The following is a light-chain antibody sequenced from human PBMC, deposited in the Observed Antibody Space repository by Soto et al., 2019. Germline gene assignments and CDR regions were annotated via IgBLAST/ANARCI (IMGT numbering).Light chain of an antibody. CDR3: QSYDSLSGSWV. Sequence: VVTQPPSVSGAPGQRVTLSCTGSGSNIGAGYDVDWYQHLPSTAPKVLIYGNTNRPSGVPDRFSGSKSGTSASLAITGLQAEDEADYYCQSYDSLSGSWVFGGGTKLTVL. CDR1: GSNIGAGYD. V-gene: IGLV1-40*01. CDR2: GNT. J-gene: IGLJ3*02.